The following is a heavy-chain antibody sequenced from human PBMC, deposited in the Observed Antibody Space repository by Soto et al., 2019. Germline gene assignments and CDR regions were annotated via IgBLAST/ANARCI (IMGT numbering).Heavy chain of an antibody. CDR3: AREDYGGPAGYYYGMDV. Sequence: PGGSLRLSCAASGFTFSSYGMHWVRQAPGKGLEWVAVIWYDGSNKYYADSVKGRFTISRDNSKNTLYLQMNSLRAEDTAVYYCAREDYGGPAGYYYGMDVWGQGTTVTVSS. J-gene: IGHJ6*02. CDR1: GFTFSSYG. D-gene: IGHD4-17*01. V-gene: IGHV3-33*01. CDR2: IWYDGSNK.